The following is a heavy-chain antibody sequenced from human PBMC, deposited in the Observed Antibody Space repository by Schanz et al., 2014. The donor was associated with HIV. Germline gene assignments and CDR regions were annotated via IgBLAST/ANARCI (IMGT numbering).Heavy chain of an antibody. J-gene: IGHJ6*02. CDR2: ISYDGSNE. CDR1: GFTFSRDG. Sequence: QVQLVESGGGVVQPGRSLRLSCAASGFTFSRDGMNWVRQAPGKGLECVAVISYDGSNEYYADSVKGRFTISRDNSKNTLYLQMNSLRAEDTAVYYCAKCPTMVRGTGMDVWGQGTTVTVSS. CDR3: AKCPTMVRGTGMDV. D-gene: IGHD3-10*01. V-gene: IGHV3-33*05.